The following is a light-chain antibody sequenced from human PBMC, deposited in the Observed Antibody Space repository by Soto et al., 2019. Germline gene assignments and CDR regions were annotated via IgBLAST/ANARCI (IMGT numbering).Light chain of an antibody. V-gene: IGKV1-5*03. CDR2: GAS. J-gene: IGKJ1*01. CDR3: QQYHIYPWT. Sequence: EIRMTQSPSNLSATVGDRRNIXCRASQTVTNRLDWYQQIPGTAPKPLIFGASNLKGGGPSRFSASGSVTEFIRAISSLQSEDFGTYYGQQYHIYPWTFGQGNKVDIK. CDR1: QTVTNR.